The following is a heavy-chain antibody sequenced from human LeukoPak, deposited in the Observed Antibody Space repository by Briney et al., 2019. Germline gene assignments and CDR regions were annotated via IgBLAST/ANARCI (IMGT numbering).Heavy chain of an antibody. J-gene: IGHJ4*02. Sequence: GGSLRLSCAASGFTFSSYGMHWVRQAPGKGLEWVAVIWYDGSNKYYADSVKGRFTISRDNSKNTLYLQMNSLRAEDTAVYYCASRWGGARYCSSTSCSPIDYWGQGTLVTVSS. D-gene: IGHD2-2*01. CDR1: GFTFSSYG. CDR3: ASRWGGARYCSSTSCSPIDY. CDR2: IWYDGSNK. V-gene: IGHV3-33*01.